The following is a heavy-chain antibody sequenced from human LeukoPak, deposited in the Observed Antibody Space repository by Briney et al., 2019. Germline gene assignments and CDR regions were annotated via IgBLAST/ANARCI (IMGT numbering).Heavy chain of an antibody. CDR1: GYTFSSCA. J-gene: IGHJ4*02. V-gene: IGHV1-18*01. CDR2: ISVYNGNT. CDR3: AGSYSSSRLNYFDY. Sequence: ASVKVSCKASGYTFSSCAINWVRQAPGQGLEWMGWISVYNGNTNYAQKLQGRVTMTTDTSTSTAYMELRSLRSDDTAVYYCAGSYSSSRLNYFDYWGQGTLVTVSS. D-gene: IGHD6-6*01.